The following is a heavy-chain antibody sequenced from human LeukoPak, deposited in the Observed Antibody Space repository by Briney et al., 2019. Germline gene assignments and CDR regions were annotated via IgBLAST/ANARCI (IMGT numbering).Heavy chain of an antibody. Sequence: SDTLSLTCNVSGDSLTSHYWNWIRQPPGKGLEWLGYIYHTGISKFHPSLKSRVSMSVDTARNQFFLKVNSVTAADTAVYHCARSVDYFDNTGPHMMFDYWGQGSLVTVSS. D-gene: IGHD3-22*01. V-gene: IGHV4-59*07. CDR3: ARSVDYFDNTGPHMMFDY. J-gene: IGHJ4*02. CDR1: GDSLTSHY. CDR2: IYHTGIS.